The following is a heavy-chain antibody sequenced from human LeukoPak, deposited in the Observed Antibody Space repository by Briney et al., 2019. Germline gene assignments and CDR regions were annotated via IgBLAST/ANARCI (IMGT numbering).Heavy chain of an antibody. D-gene: IGHD1-26*01. CDR2: INHSGST. CDR1: GGSFSGYY. Sequence: SETLSLTCAVYGGSFSGYYWSWIRQPPGKGLEWIGEINHSGSTNYNPSLKSRVTISVDTSKNQFSLKLSSVTAADTAVYYCARSRALLGNWFDPWGQGTLVTVSS. CDR3: ARSRALLGNWFDP. V-gene: IGHV4-34*01. J-gene: IGHJ5*02.